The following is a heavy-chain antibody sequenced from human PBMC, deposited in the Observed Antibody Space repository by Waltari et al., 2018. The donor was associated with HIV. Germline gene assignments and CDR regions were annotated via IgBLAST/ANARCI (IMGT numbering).Heavy chain of an antibody. Sequence: QLLESGGGIVQPGGSLGLSCVASGFTFNNFAMNWVRQAPGQGLEWLSSISGSGGNKYYADSVKGRISISRENSKNTVYLQINSLRVDDTAIYYCAKTVPTVTSIFEGFDVWGQGAMVTVSS. CDR3: AKTVPTVTSIFEGFDV. CDR1: GFTFNNFA. D-gene: IGHD4-17*01. J-gene: IGHJ3*01. CDR2: ISGSGGNK. V-gene: IGHV3-23*01.